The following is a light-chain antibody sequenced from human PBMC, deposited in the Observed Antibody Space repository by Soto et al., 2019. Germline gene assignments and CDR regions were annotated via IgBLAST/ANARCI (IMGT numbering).Light chain of an antibody. CDR3: QQYNTYPWT. CDR2: GAS. CDR1: QSVSTW. J-gene: IGKJ1*01. Sequence: DIQMTQSPSTLSASVGDRVTITCRASQSVSTWLAWYQQKAGKVPKLLIYGASSLESGVPSRFSGSGSGTEFTLTITSLQPDDFATYNCQQYNTYPWTFGHGTKVEFK. V-gene: IGKV1-5*01.